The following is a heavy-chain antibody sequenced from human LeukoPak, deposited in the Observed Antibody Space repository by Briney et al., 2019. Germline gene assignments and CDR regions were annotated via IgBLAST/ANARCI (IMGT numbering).Heavy chain of an antibody. J-gene: IGHJ4*02. CDR3: AKEVITMVRGVDY. CDR2: IYSGGST. CDR1: GFTVSGNY. D-gene: IGHD3-10*01. Sequence: YPGGSLRLSCAASGFTVSGNYMSWVRQAPGKGLEWVSVIYSGGSTYYADSVKGRFTISRHNSKNTLYLQMNSLRAEDTAVYYCAKEVITMVRGVDYWGQGTLVTVSS. V-gene: IGHV3-53*01.